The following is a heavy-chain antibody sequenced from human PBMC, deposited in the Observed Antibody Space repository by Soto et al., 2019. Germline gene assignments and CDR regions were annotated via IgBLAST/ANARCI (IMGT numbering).Heavy chain of an antibody. CDR1: GFTFSSYA. J-gene: IGHJ4*02. CDR2: ISYDGSNK. Sequence: QVQLVESGGGVVQPGGSLRLSCEASGFTFSSYAMHWVRQAPGKGLECVAVISYDGSNKYYADSVKGRFTISRDNSKNTLYLQMNRLRAEDTPVYSWEGEQQLVLVCIWGQGTLVAVAS. CDR3: EGEQQLVLVCI. D-gene: IGHD6-13*01. V-gene: IGHV3-30-3*01.